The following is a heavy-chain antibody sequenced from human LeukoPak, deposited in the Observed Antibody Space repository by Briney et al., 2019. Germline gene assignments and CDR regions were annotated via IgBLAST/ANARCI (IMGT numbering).Heavy chain of an antibody. CDR1: GFTFSTCG. D-gene: IGHD6-13*01. CDR2: IGGSGDTT. V-gene: IGHV3-23*01. Sequence: TGGSLRLSCAAPGFTFSTCGMTWVRQAPGKGLEWVSGIGGSGDTTYYADSVKGRFTISRDNSKNTLYLQMNSLRVEDTAVYYCAKDRQQLANLDYWGQGTLVTVSS. J-gene: IGHJ4*02. CDR3: AKDRQQLANLDY.